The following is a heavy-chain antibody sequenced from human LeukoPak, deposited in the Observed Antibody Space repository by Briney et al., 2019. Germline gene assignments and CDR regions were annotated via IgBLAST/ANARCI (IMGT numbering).Heavy chain of an antibody. CDR1: GFSFSNYA. D-gene: IGHD2-15*01. CDR3: AKQLGYCSDGSCYFPY. J-gene: IGHJ4*02. CDR2: ISNNGGYT. V-gene: IGHV3-23*01. Sequence: GGSLRLSCVPSGFSFSNYAMSWVRQAPGKGLEWVSAISNNGGYTYYADSVQGRFTISRDNSKSTLCLQMNSLRAEDTAVYYCAKQLGYCSDGSCYFPYWGQGTLVTVSS.